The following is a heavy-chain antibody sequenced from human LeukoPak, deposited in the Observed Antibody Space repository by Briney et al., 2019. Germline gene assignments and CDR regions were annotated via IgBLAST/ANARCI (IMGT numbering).Heavy chain of an antibody. CDR3: SRGGGSGRYYFDY. CDR1: GFSFDDFA. V-gene: IGHV3-49*03. CDR2: IRSKAYGGTT. Sequence: GGSLRLSCTVSGFSFDDFAVSWLRQAPVKGLAWVGFIRSKAYGGTTEYAASVKGRFTISRDDSKSIAYLQMNSLKIEDTAMYYCSRGGGSGRYYFDYWGQGTLVTVSA. D-gene: IGHD6-19*01. J-gene: IGHJ4*02.